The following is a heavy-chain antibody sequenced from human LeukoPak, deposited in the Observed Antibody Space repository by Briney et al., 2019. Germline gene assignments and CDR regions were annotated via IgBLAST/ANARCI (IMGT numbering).Heavy chain of an antibody. Sequence: PSETLSLTCTVSGGSISSYYWSWIRQPPGKGLEWIGYIYYSGSTNYNPSLKSRVTISVDTSKNQFSLKLSSVTAADTAVYYCARGWNSAPHYWGQGTLVTVSS. CDR2: IYYSGST. V-gene: IGHV4-59*01. J-gene: IGHJ4*02. CDR3: ARGWNSAPHY. D-gene: IGHD1-7*01. CDR1: GGSISSYY.